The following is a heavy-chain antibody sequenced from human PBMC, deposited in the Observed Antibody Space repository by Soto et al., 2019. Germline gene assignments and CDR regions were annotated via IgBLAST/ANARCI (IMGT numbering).Heavy chain of an antibody. Sequence: QVQLVQSGAEVKKPGASVKVSCKASGYTFTSYGISWVRQAPGQGLEWMGWISAYNGNTNYAQKLQGRVTMTTDTSTSTDYMELRSLRSDDTAVYDCARYRVPWLRSEDAFDIWGQGTMVTVSS. D-gene: IGHD5-12*01. J-gene: IGHJ3*02. CDR3: ARYRVPWLRSEDAFDI. CDR2: ISAYNGNT. CDR1: GYTFTSYG. V-gene: IGHV1-18*01.